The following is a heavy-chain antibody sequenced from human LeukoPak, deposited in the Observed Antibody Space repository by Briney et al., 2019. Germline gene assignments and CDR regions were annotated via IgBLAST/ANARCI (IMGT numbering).Heavy chain of an antibody. CDR3: ARARGIAAAAWFDP. J-gene: IGHJ5*02. V-gene: IGHV4-34*01. D-gene: IGHD6-13*01. CDR2: INHSGST. Sequence: PSETLSLTCAVYGVSFSGYYWSWIRQPPGKGLEWIGEINHSGSTNYNPSLKSRVTISVDTSKNQFSLKLSSVTAADTAVYYCARARGIAAAAWFDPWGQGTLVTVSS. CDR1: GVSFSGYY.